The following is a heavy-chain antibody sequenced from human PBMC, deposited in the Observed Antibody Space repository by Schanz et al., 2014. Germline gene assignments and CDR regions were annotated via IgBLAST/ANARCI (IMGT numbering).Heavy chain of an antibody. CDR1: GFTFSRFG. V-gene: IGHV3-33*01. CDR3: ARDAVALVPECVMDV. Sequence: QVQLVESGGGVVRPGRSLRLSCATSGFTFSRFGMHWVRQAPGKGPEWVALVWSDGNTKYYVDSVKGRFTISRDNSMNALHLQKDGLRGEDTAVYYCARDAVALVPECVMDVWGKGTPVTVSA. D-gene: IGHD2-15*01. CDR2: VWSDGNTK. J-gene: IGHJ6*04.